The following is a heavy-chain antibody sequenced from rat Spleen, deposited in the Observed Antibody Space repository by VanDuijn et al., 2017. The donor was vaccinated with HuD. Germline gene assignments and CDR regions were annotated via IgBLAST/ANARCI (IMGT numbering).Heavy chain of an antibody. Sequence: EVQLVETGGGLVQPGRSLKLSCVASGFTFSSYVMHWFRQAPENGIEWLAYINTDSSSTHYAKTVKGRFTISRDNAKNTVDMQMNSLRSEDTATYYCTTWDYYDNRFDYWGQGVMVTVSS. V-gene: IGHV5-43*01. D-gene: IGHD1-6*01. CDR3: TTWDYYDNRFDY. CDR2: INTDSSST. J-gene: IGHJ2*01. CDR1: GFTFSSYV.